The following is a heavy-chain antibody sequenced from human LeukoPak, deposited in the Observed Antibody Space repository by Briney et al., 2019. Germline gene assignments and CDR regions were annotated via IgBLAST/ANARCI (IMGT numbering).Heavy chain of an antibody. D-gene: IGHD6-13*01. J-gene: IGHJ2*01. CDR1: GGTFSSYA. CDR3: ARGGIAAAGTYYWYFDL. Sequence: SVKVSCKASGGTFSSYAISWVRQAPGQGREWMGRIIPIFGTANYAQKFQRRVTITTDESTSTAYMELSSLRYEDTAVYYCARGGIAAAGTYYWYFDLWGRGTLVTVSS. V-gene: IGHV1-69*05. CDR2: IIPIFGTA.